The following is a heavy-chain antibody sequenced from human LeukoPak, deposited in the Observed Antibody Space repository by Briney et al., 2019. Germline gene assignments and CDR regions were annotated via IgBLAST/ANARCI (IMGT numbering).Heavy chain of an antibody. V-gene: IGHV3-74*01. J-gene: IGHJ4*02. Sequence: SGGSLRLSCAASGFTFSTHWMHWVRQAPGKGLVWVSRINTDGSSTTYADSVKGRFTISRDNAKNTVYLQMNSLRAEDTAVYYCARRSYCDYWGQGTLVAVSS. CDR2: INTDGSST. CDR1: GFTFSTHW. CDR3: ARRSYCDY.